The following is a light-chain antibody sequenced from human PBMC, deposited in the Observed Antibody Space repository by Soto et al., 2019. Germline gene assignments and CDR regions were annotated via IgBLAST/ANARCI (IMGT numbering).Light chain of an antibody. CDR3: QQYYDYPPLI. Sequence: EIVMTQSPATLSVSPGERATLSCRASRNINRKLAWYQQKPGKAPRLLISGASTRATGIPARFSGSGSGTEFTLTISSLQSEDFAVYYCQQYYDYPPLIFGGGTKVEIK. J-gene: IGKJ4*01. V-gene: IGKV3-15*01. CDR2: GAS. CDR1: RNINRK.